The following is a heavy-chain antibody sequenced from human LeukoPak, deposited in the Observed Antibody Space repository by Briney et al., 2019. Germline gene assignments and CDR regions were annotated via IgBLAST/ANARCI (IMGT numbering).Heavy chain of an antibody. Sequence: GGSLRLFCAVSGFISSIFALTWVRRAPGMGLEWVLYVSDTGADTYYADSVRGRFAISRDNTNNTLYLQMNCLRAEDTAIYYCAKDLMPHSSGSLFDYWGPGTLVTVSS. CDR3: AKDLMPHSSGSLFDY. CDR1: GFISSIFA. V-gene: IGHV3-23*01. CDR2: VSDTGADT. D-gene: IGHD3-22*01. J-gene: IGHJ4*02.